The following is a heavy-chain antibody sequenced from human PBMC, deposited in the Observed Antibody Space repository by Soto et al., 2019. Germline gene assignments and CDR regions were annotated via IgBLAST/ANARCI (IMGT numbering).Heavy chain of an antibody. V-gene: IGHV3-30-3*01. J-gene: IGHJ6*02. CDR2: ISYDGSNK. CDR3: ARDGMVAATSSNYYYGMDV. D-gene: IGHD2-15*01. CDR1: GFTFSGYA. Sequence: PGGSLRLSCAASGFTFSGYAMHWVRQAPGKGLEWVAVISYDGSNKYYADSVKGRFTISRDNSKNTLYLQMNSLRAEDTAVYYCARDGMVAATSSNYYYGMDVWGQGTTVTVSS.